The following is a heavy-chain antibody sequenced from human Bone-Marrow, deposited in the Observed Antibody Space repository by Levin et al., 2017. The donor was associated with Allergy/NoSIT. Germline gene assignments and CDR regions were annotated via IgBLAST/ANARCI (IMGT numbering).Heavy chain of an antibody. CDR2: IDTIGATI. CDR1: GFSFSNFE. D-gene: IGHD6-19*01. J-gene: IGHJ4*02. Sequence: GESLKISCAASGFSFSNFEMNWVRQAPGKGLEWVSYIDTIGATIYYTDSVKGRFTISRDNAKNSLYLQMNSLRAEDTAVYYCARDLWTSGWYGGAFDFWGQGTLVTVSS. V-gene: IGHV3-48*03. CDR3: ARDLWTSGWYGGAFDF.